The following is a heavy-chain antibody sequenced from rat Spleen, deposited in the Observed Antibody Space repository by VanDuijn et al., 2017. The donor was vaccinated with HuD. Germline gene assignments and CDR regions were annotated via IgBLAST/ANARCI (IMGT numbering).Heavy chain of an antibody. V-gene: IGHV2-32*01. Sequence: QVQLKESGPGLVQPSQTLSLTCTVSGFSLTNYHVYWVRQPPGKGLEWMGVMRSDGDTSYNSALKSRLSISRDTSKSQVFLKMNSLQTEDTAMYFCASGILDFWGQGVMVTVSS. J-gene: IGHJ2*01. CDR2: MRSDGDT. CDR3: ASGILDF. D-gene: IGHD1-4*01. CDR1: GFSLTNYH.